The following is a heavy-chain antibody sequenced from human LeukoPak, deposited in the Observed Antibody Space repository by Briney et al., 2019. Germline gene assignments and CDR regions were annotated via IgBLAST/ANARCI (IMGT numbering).Heavy chain of an antibody. D-gene: IGHD6-19*01. V-gene: IGHV3-23*01. J-gene: IGHJ5*02. CDR1: GLTFSSYA. CDR3: VRQSFTYNSGWYWVDH. Sequence: QPGGSLRLSCAASGLTFSSYAMSWVRQAPGKGLDLVSTISGTGGSTYYGDSVKGRFTISRDNSKNTLYLQMNSLRAEDTAVYYCVRQSFTYNSGWYWVDHWGQGILVTVSS. CDR2: ISGTGGST.